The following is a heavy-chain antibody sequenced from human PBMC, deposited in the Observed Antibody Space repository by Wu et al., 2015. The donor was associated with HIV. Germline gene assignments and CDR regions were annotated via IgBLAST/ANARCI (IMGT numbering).Heavy chain of an antibody. V-gene: IGHV1-69*05. CDR2: IIPIFGTA. Sequence: QVQLVQSGAEVKKPGSSVKVSCKASGGTFSSYAISWVRQAPGQGLEWMGGIIPIFGTANYAQKFQGRVTITTDESTSTAYMELSSLRSEDTAVYYCARDLGYYDSSGYPWYFDLWGRGTLVTVSS. CDR1: GGTFSSYA. D-gene: IGHD3-22*01. J-gene: IGHJ2*01. CDR3: ARDLGYYDSSGYPWYFDL.